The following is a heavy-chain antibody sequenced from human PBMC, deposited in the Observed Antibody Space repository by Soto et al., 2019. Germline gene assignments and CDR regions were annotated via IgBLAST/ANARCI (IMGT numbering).Heavy chain of an antibody. D-gene: IGHD4-4*01. V-gene: IGHV3-30*18. Sequence: QVQLVESGGGVVQPGRSLRLSCAASGFTFSSYGMHWVRQAPGKGLEWVAVISYDGSNKYYADSVKGRFTISRDNSKNTLYLQMNSLRAEDTAVYYCAKDRNSNSDYYYYGMDVWGQGTTVTVSS. J-gene: IGHJ6*02. CDR2: ISYDGSNK. CDR1: GFTFSSYG. CDR3: AKDRNSNSDYYYYGMDV.